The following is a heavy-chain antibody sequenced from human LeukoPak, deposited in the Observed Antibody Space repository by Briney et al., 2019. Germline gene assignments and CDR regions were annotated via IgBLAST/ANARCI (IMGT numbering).Heavy chain of an antibody. CDR2: INHSGST. CDR3: ARLSLIPVRYSYGPGRYYYYGMDV. V-gene: IGHV4-34*01. Sequence: PSETLSLTCAVYGGSFSGYYWSWIRQPPGKGLEWIGEINHSGSTNYNPSLKSRVTISVDTSKNQFSLKLSSVTAADTAVYYCARLSLIPVRYSYGPGRYYYYGMDVWGQGTTVTVSS. CDR1: GGSFSGYY. D-gene: IGHD5-18*01. J-gene: IGHJ6*02.